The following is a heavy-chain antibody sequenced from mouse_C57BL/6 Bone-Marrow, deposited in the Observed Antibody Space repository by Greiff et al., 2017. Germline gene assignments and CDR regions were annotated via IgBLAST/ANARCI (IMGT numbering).Heavy chain of an antibody. Sequence: DVMLVESGPELVKPGASVKISCKASGYSFTGYYMHWVKQSSEKSLEWIGEINPSTGGTSYNQKFKGKATLTVDKSFSTAYMQLKSLTSEDSAVYYCARDYYKALDYWGQGTTLTVSS. CDR1: GYSFTGYY. D-gene: IGHD2-12*01. V-gene: IGHV1-43*01. J-gene: IGHJ2*01. CDR2: INPSTGGT. CDR3: ARDYYKALDY.